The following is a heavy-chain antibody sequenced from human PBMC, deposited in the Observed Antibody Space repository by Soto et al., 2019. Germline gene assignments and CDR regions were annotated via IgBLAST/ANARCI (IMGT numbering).Heavy chain of an antibody. V-gene: IGHV5-51*01. CDR3: ARQVYCGGDCYSDAFDI. D-gene: IGHD2-21*02. CDR1: GYSFTSYW. Sequence: RESLKISCKGSGYSFTSYWIGWVRQMPGKGLEWMGIIYPGDSDTRYSPSFQGQVTISADKSISTAYLQWSSLKASDTAMYYCARQVYCGGDCYSDAFDIWGQGTMVTVSS. J-gene: IGHJ3*02. CDR2: IYPGDSDT.